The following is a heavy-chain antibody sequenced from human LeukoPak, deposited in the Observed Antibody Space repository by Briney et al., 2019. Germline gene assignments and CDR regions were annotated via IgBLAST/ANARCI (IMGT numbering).Heavy chain of an antibody. J-gene: IGHJ3*02. V-gene: IGHV4-39*07. CDR1: GGSISSSSYY. CDR2: IYYSGST. Sequence: PSETLSLTCTVSGGSISSSSYYWGRIRQPPGKGLEWIGSIYYSGSTYYNPSLKSRVTISVDTSKNQFSLKLSSVTAADTAVYYCARLYYYDSSGYPYLAFDIWGQGTMVTVSS. D-gene: IGHD3-22*01. CDR3: ARLYYYDSSGYPYLAFDI.